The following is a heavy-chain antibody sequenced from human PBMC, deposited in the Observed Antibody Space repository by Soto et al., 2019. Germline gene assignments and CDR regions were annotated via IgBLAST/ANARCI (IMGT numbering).Heavy chain of an antibody. V-gene: IGHV1-69*18. CDR2: IIPILGTA. CDR1: GGTFSSYV. Sequence: QVQAVQSGAEVKKPGSSVKVSCKASGGTFSSYVISWVRQAPGQGLKWMGRIIPILGTAEYAKKIQGRVTITAHESTRTAYMELSSLISEDTAVYYCASESGRTRGMAVGGQGTTSTVSS. D-gene: IGHD2-8*01. J-gene: IGHJ6*02. CDR3: ASESGRTRGMAV.